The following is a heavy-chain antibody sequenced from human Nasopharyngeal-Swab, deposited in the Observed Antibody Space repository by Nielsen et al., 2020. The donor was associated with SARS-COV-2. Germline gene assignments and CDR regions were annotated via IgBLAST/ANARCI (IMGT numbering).Heavy chain of an antibody. Sequence: WIRQPPGKGLEWIGYIYYSGSTYYNPSLKSRVTISVDTSKNQFSLKLSSETAADTAVYYCARGSLPSYDILTGYYPPFDYWGQGTLVTVSS. J-gene: IGHJ4*02. CDR3: ARGSLPSYDILTGYYPPFDY. CDR2: IYYSGST. D-gene: IGHD3-9*01. V-gene: IGHV4-31*02.